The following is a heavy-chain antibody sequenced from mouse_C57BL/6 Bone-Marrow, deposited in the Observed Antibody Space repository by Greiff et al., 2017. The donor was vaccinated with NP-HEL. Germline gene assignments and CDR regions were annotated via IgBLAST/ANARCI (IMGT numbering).Heavy chain of an antibody. J-gene: IGHJ1*03. CDR3: ARADYGSNDWYFDV. Sequence: VQLKESGPELVKPGASVKIPCKASGYTFTDYNMDWVKQSHGKSLEWIGDINPNNGGTIYNQKFKGKATLTVDKSSSTAYMELRSLTSEDTAVYYCARADYGSNDWYFDVWGTGTTVTVSS. CDR2: INPNNGGT. CDR1: GYTFTDYN. V-gene: IGHV1-18*01. D-gene: IGHD1-1*01.